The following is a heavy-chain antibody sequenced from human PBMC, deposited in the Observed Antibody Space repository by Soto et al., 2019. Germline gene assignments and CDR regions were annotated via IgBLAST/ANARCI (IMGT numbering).Heavy chain of an antibody. J-gene: IGHJ6*02. V-gene: IGHV1-18*01. CDR2: ISAYNGNT. D-gene: IGHD4-17*01. CDR3: ARDRFPETTVNDYYGMDV. CDR1: GYTFTSYG. Sequence: ASVKVSCKASGYTFTSYGISWVRQAPGQGLEWMGWISAYNGNTNYAQNLQGRVTMTTDTSTSTAYMELRSLRSDDTAVYYCARDRFPETTVNDYYGMDVWGQGTTVTVSS.